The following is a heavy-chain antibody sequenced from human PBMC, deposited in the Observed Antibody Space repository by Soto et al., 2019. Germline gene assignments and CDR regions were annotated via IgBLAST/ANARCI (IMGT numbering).Heavy chain of an antibody. D-gene: IGHD3-10*01. CDR1: GFTFSSYG. CDR2: ISYDGSNK. Sequence: QVQLVESGGGVVQPGRSLRLSCAASGFTFSSYGMHWVRQAPGKGLEWVAVISYDGSNKYYADSVKGRFTISRDNSKNTLYLQMNSLRAEDTAVYYCAKGVRGYYGSGSYYQDSVYYYYGMDVWGQGTTVTVSS. J-gene: IGHJ6*02. V-gene: IGHV3-30*18. CDR3: AKGVRGYYGSGSYYQDSVYYYYGMDV.